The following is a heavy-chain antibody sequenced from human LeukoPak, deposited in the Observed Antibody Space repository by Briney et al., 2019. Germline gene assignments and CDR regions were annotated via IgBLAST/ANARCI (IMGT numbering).Heavy chain of an antibody. V-gene: IGHV1-2*02. J-gene: IGHJ5*02. CDR3: ARDLVVVPAAMGGGWFDP. CDR2: INPNSGGT. CDR1: GYTFTGYY. Sequence: ASVKVSCKASGYTFTGYYMHWVRQAPGQGLEWMGWINPNSGGTNYAQKFQGRVTMTRDTSISTAYMELSRLRSDDTAVYYCARDLVVVPAAMGGGWFDPWGQGTLVTVSS. D-gene: IGHD2-2*01.